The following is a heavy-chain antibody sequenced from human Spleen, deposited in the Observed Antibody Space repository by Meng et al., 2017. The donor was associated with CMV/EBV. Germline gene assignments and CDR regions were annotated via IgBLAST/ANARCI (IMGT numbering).Heavy chain of an antibody. CDR1: GGSMSSYY. CDR2: IYYSGYT. J-gene: IGHJ4*02. CDR3: ARGDSSGYYPEY. Sequence: SETLSLTCSVSGGSMSSYYWSWIRQPPGKGLEWIGYIYYSGYTNYNPSLKSRVTISVDTSKNQFSLKLSSVTTSDTAVYYCARGDSSGYYPEYWGQGTLVTVSS. D-gene: IGHD3-22*01. V-gene: IGHV4-59*01.